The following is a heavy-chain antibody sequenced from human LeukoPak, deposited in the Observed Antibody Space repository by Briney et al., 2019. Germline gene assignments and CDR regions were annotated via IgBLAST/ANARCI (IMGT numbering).Heavy chain of an antibody. D-gene: IGHD3-10*01. CDR1: GFTFSSYS. CDR2: ISSSSSTI. J-gene: IGHJ4*02. CDR3: ARGLIWFGELLSYFDY. V-gene: IGHV3-48*01. Sequence: GGSLRLSCAGAGFTFSSYSMNWVRQAPGKGLEWVSYISSSSSTIYYADSVKGRFTISRDNAKNSLYLQMNSLRAEDTAVYYCARGLIWFGELLSYFDYWGQGTLVTVSS.